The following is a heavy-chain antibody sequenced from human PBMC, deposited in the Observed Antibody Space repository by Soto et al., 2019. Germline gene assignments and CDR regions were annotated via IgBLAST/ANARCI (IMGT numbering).Heavy chain of an antibody. V-gene: IGHV6-1*01. CDR1: GDSVSSNSAA. Sequence: SQTLSLTCAISGDSVSSNSAAWNWIRQSPSRGLEWLGRTYYRSKWYNDYAVSVKSRITINPDTSKNQFSLQLNSVTPKATAVYYCARDEPSIAARPSRRNLYYYYYYGMDVWGQGTTVTVSS. J-gene: IGHJ6*02. CDR2: TYYRSKWYN. D-gene: IGHD6-6*01. CDR3: ARDEPSIAARPSRRNLYYYYYYGMDV.